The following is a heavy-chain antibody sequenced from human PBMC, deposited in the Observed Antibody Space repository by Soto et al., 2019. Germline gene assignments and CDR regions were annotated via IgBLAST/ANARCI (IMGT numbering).Heavy chain of an antibody. V-gene: IGHV3-11*01. CDR1: GFTFSDYY. J-gene: IGHJ6*02. Sequence: QVQLVESGGGLVKPGGSLRLSCAASGFTFSDYYMSWIRQAPGKGLEGVPYISSSGSTIYNADSVKGRFTISRDNAKNSLYLQMNSLRAEDTAVYYCAREQRSRAARHYYGMDVWGQGTTVTVSS. CDR2: ISSSGSTI. CDR3: AREQRSRAARHYYGMDV. D-gene: IGHD6-6*01.